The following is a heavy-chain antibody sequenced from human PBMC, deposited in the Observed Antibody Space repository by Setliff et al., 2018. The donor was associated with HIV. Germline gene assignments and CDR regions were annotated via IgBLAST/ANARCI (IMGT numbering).Heavy chain of an antibody. J-gene: IGHJ4*01. CDR2: VNHSGGT. CDR3: ARRILRSAFDF. CDR1: GGSFSTYY. V-gene: IGHV4-34*01. D-gene: IGHD2-15*01. Sequence: PSETLSLTCAVYGGSFSTYYWSWIRQSPGKRLGWLGEVNHSGGTNYNPSLKRRLIISSDASKNQFSLRLKSVTAADTAVYFCARRILRSAFDFWGHGTLVTVSS.